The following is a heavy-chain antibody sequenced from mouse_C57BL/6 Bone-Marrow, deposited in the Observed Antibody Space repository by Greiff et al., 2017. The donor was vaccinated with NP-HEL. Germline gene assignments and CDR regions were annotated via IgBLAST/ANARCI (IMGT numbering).Heavy chain of an antibody. J-gene: IGHJ4*01. CDR2: IYPGDGDT. CDR3: ARSENWDDYAMDY. D-gene: IGHD4-1*01. V-gene: IGHV1-80*01. Sequence: VQVVESGAELVKPGASVKISCKASGYAFSSYWMNWVKQRPGKGLEWIGQIYPGDGDTNYNGKFKGKATLTADKSSSTAYMQLSSLTSEDSAVYFWARSENWDDYAMDYWGQGTSVTVSS. CDR1: GYAFSSYW.